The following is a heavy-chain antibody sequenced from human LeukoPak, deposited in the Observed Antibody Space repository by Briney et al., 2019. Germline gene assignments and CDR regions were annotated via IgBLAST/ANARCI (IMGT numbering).Heavy chain of an antibody. V-gene: IGHV1-18*01. CDR3: ARAVLSSSLVNVDY. J-gene: IGHJ4*02. D-gene: IGHD6-6*01. CDR2: ISAYNGNT. Sequence: EASVKVSCKASGYTFTSYGISWVRQAPGQGLEWMGWISAYNGNTNYAQKLQGRVTMTTDTSTSTAYMELSSLRSEDTAVYYCARAVLSSSLVNVDYWGQRTLVTVSS. CDR1: GYTFTSYG.